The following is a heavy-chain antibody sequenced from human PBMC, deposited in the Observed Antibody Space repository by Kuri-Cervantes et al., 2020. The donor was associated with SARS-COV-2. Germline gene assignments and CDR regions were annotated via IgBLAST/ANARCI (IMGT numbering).Heavy chain of an antibody. Sequence: PSVKVSCKASGYTFTGYYMHWVRQAPGQGLEWMGWINPNSGGTNYAQKFQGRVTMTRDTSTSTVYMELSSLRSEDTAVYYCARETFLTRGPMPAPLLDYWGQGTLVTVSS. CDR1: GYTFTGYY. CDR3: ARETFLTRGPMPAPLLDY. D-gene: IGHD3-9*01. J-gene: IGHJ4*02. V-gene: IGHV1-2*02. CDR2: INPNSGGT.